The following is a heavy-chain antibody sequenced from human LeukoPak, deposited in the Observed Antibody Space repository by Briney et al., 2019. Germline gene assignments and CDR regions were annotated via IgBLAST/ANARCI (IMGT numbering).Heavy chain of an antibody. Sequence: ASVKVSCKASGYTFTSYGISWVRRAPGQGLEWMGWISAYNGNTNYAQKLQGRVTMTTDTSTSTAYMELRSLRSDDTAVYYCARDRDVVVPAASYYYYGMDVWGQGTTVTVSS. CDR1: GYTFTSYG. CDR2: ISAYNGNT. V-gene: IGHV1-18*01. CDR3: ARDRDVVVPAASYYYYGMDV. D-gene: IGHD2-2*01. J-gene: IGHJ6*02.